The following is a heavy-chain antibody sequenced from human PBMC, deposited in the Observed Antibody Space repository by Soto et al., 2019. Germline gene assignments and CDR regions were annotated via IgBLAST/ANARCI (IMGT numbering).Heavy chain of an antibody. V-gene: IGHV4-34*01. D-gene: IGHD2-8*02. CDR2: INHSGST. J-gene: IGHJ4*02. CDR3: ARDKITGLFDY. CDR1: GGSFSGYY. Sequence: QVQLQQWGAGLLKPSETLSLTCAVYGGSFSGYYWTWIRQPPGTGLEWIGEINHSGSTNYNPSLKRRDTISVDTSKYKFSLKLTSVTAADTAVYYCARDKITGLFDYWGQGTLVTVSS.